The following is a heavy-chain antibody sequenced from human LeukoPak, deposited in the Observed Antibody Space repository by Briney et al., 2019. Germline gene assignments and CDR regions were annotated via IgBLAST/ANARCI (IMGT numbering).Heavy chain of an antibody. V-gene: IGHV4-59*01. CDR2: FHNSGTS. D-gene: IGHD3-16*01. CDR3: TRGAGWLIDY. CDR1: DDSISDYY. J-gene: IGHJ4*02. Sequence: SETLSFTCTVSDDSISDYYRGWIRQPPGKGLEWIGYFHNSGTSTYNPSLKSRVTISADTSKNQFSLKLNSLTTADTAVYYCTRGAGWLIDYWGQGILVTVSS.